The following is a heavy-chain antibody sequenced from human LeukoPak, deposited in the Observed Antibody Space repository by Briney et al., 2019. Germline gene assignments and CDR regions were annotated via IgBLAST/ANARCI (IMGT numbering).Heavy chain of an antibody. D-gene: IGHD1-7*01. J-gene: IGHJ3*02. CDR2: IKQDGSET. Sequence: PGGSLRLSCAASGFTFSSDWMSWVRQAPGKGLGWVANIKQDGSETYYVDSVKGRFTISRDNAKNSLYLQMNSLRAEDTAVYYCARDEITGTADAFDIWGQGTMVTVSS. V-gene: IGHV3-7*01. CDR1: GFTFSSDW. CDR3: ARDEITGTADAFDI.